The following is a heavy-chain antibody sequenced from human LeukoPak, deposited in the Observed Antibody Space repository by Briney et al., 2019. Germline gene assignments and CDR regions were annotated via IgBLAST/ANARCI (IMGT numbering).Heavy chain of an antibody. CDR1: GGSISSSSYY. J-gene: IGHJ4*02. CDR2: IYTSGST. V-gene: IGHV4-61*02. D-gene: IGHD1-26*01. Sequence: SETLSLTCTVSGGSISSSSYYWSWIRQPAGKGLEWIGRIYTSGSTNYNPSLKSRVTMSVDTSKNQFSLKLSSVTAADTAVYYCARGDGWELPSDYWGQGTLVTVSS. CDR3: ARGDGWELPSDY.